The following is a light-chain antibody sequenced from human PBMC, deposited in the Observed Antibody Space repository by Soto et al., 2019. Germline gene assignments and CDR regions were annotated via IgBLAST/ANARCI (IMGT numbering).Light chain of an antibody. J-gene: IGKJ1*01. V-gene: IGKV3-20*01. Sequence: EIVMTQSPGTLSLSPDERATLSCRASQSVSSSLLAWYQQKPGQAPRLLIYGVSTRATGIPDRFSGSGFGTDFTLTISSLEAEDFAVYYCQQYEVSPWTFGQGTKVDIK. CDR3: QQYEVSPWT. CDR1: QSVSSSL. CDR2: GVS.